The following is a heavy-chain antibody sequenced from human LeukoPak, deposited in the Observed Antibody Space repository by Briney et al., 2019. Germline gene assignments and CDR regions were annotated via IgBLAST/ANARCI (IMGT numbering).Heavy chain of an antibody. J-gene: IGHJ4*02. D-gene: IGHD6-19*01. CDR3: AKVGSGWYGVDY. CDR1: KIIFSGYG. V-gene: IGHV3-30*02. CDR2: IRYDGTNK. Sequence: GGSLRLSCVASKIIFSGYGIHWVRQAPGKGLEWVAFIRYDGTNKYYTDSVKGRFTISRDNSKNTLYLQMNSLRDGDTAVYYCAKVGSGWYGVDYWGQGTLVTVSS.